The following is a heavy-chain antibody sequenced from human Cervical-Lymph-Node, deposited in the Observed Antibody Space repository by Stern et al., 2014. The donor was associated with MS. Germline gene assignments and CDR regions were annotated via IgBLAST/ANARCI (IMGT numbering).Heavy chain of an antibody. CDR3: ARGHNPEAYKDRFDY. Sequence: VQLVQSGGGLVQPGTSLRLSCAASGFTFSSSGMHWVRQAPGKGLEWVAPPWTVGSPVYYTNSVQGRFTISSDNSQNPLSLPMNSRTAEDAAVDYCARGHNPEAYKDRFDYWGQGTLVTVSS. D-gene: IGHD5-24*01. CDR1: GFTFSSSG. J-gene: IGHJ4*02. CDR2: PWTVGSPV. V-gene: IGHV3-33*01.